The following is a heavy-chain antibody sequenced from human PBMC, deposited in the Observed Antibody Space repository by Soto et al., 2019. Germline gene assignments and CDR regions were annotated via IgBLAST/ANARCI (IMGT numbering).Heavy chain of an antibody. D-gene: IGHD6-13*01. CDR1: GFSISSSSYC. CDR2: IYYSGST. J-gene: IGHJ6*03. Sequence: PSETLSLTCTFSGFSISSSSYCLGWIRQPPGKGLEWIGRIYYSGSTYYNPSLKSRVTISVDTSKNQFSLKLSSVTAADTAVYYCARGRGGTGIAAAGTSRLDYYMDVWGKGTTVTVSS. V-gene: IGHV4-39*01. CDR3: ARGRGGTGIAAAGTSRLDYYMDV.